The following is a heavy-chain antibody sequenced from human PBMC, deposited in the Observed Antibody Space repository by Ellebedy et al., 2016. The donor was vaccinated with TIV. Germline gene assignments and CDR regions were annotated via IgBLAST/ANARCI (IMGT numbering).Heavy chain of an antibody. Sequence: PGGSLRLSCAASGFTFSDFYMSWIRQAPGKGLEWISYISNSGSTIYYADSVKGRFTISRDNAKNSLYLQMNSLRADDTAVYYCARGRGARGTPCYFDYWGQGTLVTVSS. CDR3: ARGRGARGTPCYFDY. CDR2: ISNSGSTI. V-gene: IGHV3-11*01. D-gene: IGHD3-16*01. J-gene: IGHJ4*02. CDR1: GFTFSDFY.